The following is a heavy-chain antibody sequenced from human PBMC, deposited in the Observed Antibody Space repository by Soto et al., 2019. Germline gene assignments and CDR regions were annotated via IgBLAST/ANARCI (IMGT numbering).Heavy chain of an antibody. V-gene: IGHV3-11*06. CDR3: VKSGDNYNLLDY. Sequence: PAGSLRLSCAASGFTLSYHYMSWIRQAPGKGLEWIGYSSNSGSFTRYADSVKGRFSISRDNAKSSLYLQISSLRGDDTATYYCVKSGDNYNLLDYWGPGTPVTVSS. J-gene: IGHJ4*02. CDR2: SSNSGSFT. CDR1: GFTLSYHY. D-gene: IGHD1-1*01.